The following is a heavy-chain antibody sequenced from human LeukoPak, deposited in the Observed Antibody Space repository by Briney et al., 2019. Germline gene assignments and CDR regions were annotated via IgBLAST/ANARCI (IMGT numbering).Heavy chain of an antibody. CDR2: ISDSGST. V-gene: IGHV4-59*08. CDR3: ARNARDCSSVKCDDSSSAWAIEY. D-gene: IGHD2-2*01. J-gene: IGHJ4*02. Sequence: TSETLSLTCTASDASISTYYWSWLRQPPGKGLEWIGCISDSGSTKYNPSLKSRVTISVDTSKKQLSLKLTSVTAADTAVYFCARNARDCSSVKCDDSSSAWAIEYWGQGTLVTVSS. CDR1: DASISTYY.